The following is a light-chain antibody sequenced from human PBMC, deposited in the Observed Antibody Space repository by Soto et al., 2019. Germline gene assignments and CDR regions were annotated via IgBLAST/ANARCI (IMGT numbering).Light chain of an antibody. Sequence: QSVLTQPASVSGSPGQSITISCTGTSSDVGAYNYVSWYQQHPGKAPKLMIYDVNIRPSGVSNRFSGSKSGNTASLTISGLQAEDEADYYCTSWTTSPTMEFGGGTKLTVL. J-gene: IGLJ2*01. V-gene: IGLV2-14*01. CDR2: DVN. CDR1: SSDVGAYNY. CDR3: TSWTTSPTME.